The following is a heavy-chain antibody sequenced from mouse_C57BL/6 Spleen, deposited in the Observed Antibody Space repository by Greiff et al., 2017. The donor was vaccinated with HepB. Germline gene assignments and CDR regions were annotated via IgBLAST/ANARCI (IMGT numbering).Heavy chain of an antibody. J-gene: IGHJ3*01. CDR3: ARISDYYGSSLFAY. CDR2: ISSGSSTI. Sequence: DVMLVESGGGLVKPGGSLKLSCAASGFTFSDYGMHWVRQAPEKGLEWVAYISSGSSTIYYADTVKGRFTISRDNAKNTLFLQMTSLRSEDKAMYYCARISDYYGSSLFAYWGQGTLVTVSA. CDR1: GFTFSDYG. D-gene: IGHD1-1*01. V-gene: IGHV5-17*01.